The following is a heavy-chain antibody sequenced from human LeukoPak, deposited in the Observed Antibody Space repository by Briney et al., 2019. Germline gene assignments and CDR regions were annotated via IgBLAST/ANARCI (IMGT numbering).Heavy chain of an antibody. D-gene: IGHD1-26*01. Sequence: PGGSLRLSCAASGFTVSSNYMSWVRQAPGKGLEWVAFIRYDGKNKNYADSVKGRFTISRDNSKNTLYLQMNSLRVEDTALYYCAKDRHSGSYNFDYWGQGTLVTVSS. V-gene: IGHV3-30*02. CDR1: GFTVSSNY. CDR3: AKDRHSGSYNFDY. CDR2: IRYDGKNK. J-gene: IGHJ4*02.